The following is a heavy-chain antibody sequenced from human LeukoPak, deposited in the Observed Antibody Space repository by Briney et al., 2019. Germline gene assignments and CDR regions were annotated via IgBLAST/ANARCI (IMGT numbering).Heavy chain of an antibody. V-gene: IGHV4-4*07. CDR3: ARVMRDYYDSSGYSFDY. D-gene: IGHD3-22*01. CDR2: IYTSGST. Sequence: SETLSLTCTVSGGSISSYYWSWIRQPAGKGLEWIGRIYTSGSTNYNPSLKSLVTMSVDTSKNQFSLKLSSVTAADTAVYYCARVMRDYYDSSGYSFDYWGQGTLVTVSS. CDR1: GGSISSYY. J-gene: IGHJ4*02.